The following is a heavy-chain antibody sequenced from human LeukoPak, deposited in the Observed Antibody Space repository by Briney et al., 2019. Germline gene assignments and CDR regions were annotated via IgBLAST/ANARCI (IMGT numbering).Heavy chain of an antibody. CDR2: ISGSGGST. D-gene: IGHD3-3*01. J-gene: IGHJ6*02. CDR1: GFTFSSYA. CDR3: AKHIFGVVAKAVAYYYYGMDV. V-gene: IGHV3-23*01. Sequence: GGSLRLSCAASGFTFSSYAMSWVRQAQGKGLEWVSAISGSGGSTYYADSVKGRFTISRDNSKNTLYLQMNSLRAEDTAVYYCAKHIFGVVAKAVAYYYYGMDVWGQGTTVTVSS.